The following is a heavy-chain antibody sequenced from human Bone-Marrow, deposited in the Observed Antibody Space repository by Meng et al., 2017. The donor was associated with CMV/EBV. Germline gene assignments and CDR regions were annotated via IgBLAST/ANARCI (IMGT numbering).Heavy chain of an antibody. J-gene: IGHJ6*02. CDR2: INPNSGGK. Sequence: ASVKVSCKASGYTFTGYYMHWVRQAPGQGLEWMGWINPNSGGKNYAQKFQGRVTMTRDTSISTAYMELSRLRSDDTAVYYCASSRRGYSGYDTYYYGMDVWGQGTTVTVSS. CDR3: ASSRRGYSGYDTYYYGMDV. D-gene: IGHD5-12*01. V-gene: IGHV1-2*02. CDR1: GYTFTGYY.